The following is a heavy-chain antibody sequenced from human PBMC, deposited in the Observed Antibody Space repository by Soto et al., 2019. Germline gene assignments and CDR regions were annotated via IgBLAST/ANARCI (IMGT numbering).Heavy chain of an antibody. D-gene: IGHD1-26*01. J-gene: IGHJ6*03. CDR1: GFTFSSYA. Sequence: PGGSLRLSCAASGFTFSSYAMSWVRQAPGKGLEWVSAISSSGGSTYYADSVKGRFTISRDNSKNTLYLQMNSLRAEDTAVYYCAKGAPFRGYHYYYYMDVWGKGTTVTVSS. V-gene: IGHV3-23*01. CDR2: ISSSGGST. CDR3: AKGAPFRGYHYYYYMDV.